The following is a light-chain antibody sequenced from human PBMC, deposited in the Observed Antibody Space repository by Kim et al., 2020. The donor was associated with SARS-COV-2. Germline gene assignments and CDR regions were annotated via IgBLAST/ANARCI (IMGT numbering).Light chain of an antibody. CDR3: QQRGN. CDR2: DAS. J-gene: IGKJ5*01. V-gene: IGKV3-11*01. CDR1: QSVATY. Sequence: ATLSLPPGQRATLSCRASQSVATYLAWYQQRPGQSPRLLIYDASKGATGIPARFRGSGSGTDFTLTIGTLEPEDSAVYYCQQRGNFGQGTRLEIK.